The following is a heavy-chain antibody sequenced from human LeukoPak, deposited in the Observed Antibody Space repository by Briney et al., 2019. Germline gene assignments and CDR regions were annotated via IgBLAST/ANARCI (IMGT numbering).Heavy chain of an antibody. CDR2: ISGSGRST. CDR1: GFTFSSSA. J-gene: IGHJ5*02. V-gene: IGHV3-23*01. CDR3: AKDGYSSSWYNWFDP. D-gene: IGHD6-13*01. Sequence: GGALRLSCAASGFTFSSSAMSWVRQAPGKGLEWVSAISGSGRSTYYADSVKGRFTISRDNSKNTLYLQMNSLRAEDTAVYHCAKDGYSSSWYNWFDPWGQGTLVTASS.